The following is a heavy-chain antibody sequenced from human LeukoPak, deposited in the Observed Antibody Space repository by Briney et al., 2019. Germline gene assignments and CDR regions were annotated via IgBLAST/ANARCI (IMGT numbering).Heavy chain of an antibody. J-gene: IGHJ4*01. D-gene: IGHD3-22*01. Sequence: SETLSLTCTVSGYSISSGYYWGWIRKPPGKGLEWIGSIYYSGSTYYNPSLKSRVTISIDKSKNQFSLKLSSVTAADTAVYYCASSAYYYDSSGLYWGHGTLVTVSS. CDR1: GYSISSGYY. CDR3: ASSAYYYDSSGLY. CDR2: IYYSGST. V-gene: IGHV4-38-2*02.